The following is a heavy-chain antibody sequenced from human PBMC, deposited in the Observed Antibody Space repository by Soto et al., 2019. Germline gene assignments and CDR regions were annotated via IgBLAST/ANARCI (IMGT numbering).Heavy chain of an antibody. CDR1: RFTVSSNY. Sequence: LRLSCAASRFTVSSNYMSWVRQAPGKGLEWVSVIYSGGSTYYADSVKGRFTISRDNSKNTLYLQMNSLRAEDTAVYYCARGYCSGRGYYYGMDVWGQGTTVTVSS. CDR2: IYSGGST. CDR3: ARGYCSGRGYYYGMDV. J-gene: IGHJ6*02. D-gene: IGHD6-19*01. V-gene: IGHV3-53*01.